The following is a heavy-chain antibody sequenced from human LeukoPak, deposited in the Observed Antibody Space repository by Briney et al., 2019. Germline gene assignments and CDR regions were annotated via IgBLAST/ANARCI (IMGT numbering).Heavy chain of an antibody. D-gene: IGHD5-24*01. Sequence: SVKVSCKASGGTFSSYAISWVRQAPGQGLEWMGRIFAILGIANYVQKLQGRVTITADKATSTAYMELSSLRPEDTAVYYCARDEEMAHIPDPYYYYGMDVWGQGTTAPVSS. J-gene: IGHJ6*02. CDR2: IFAILGIA. V-gene: IGHV1-69*04. CDR1: GGTFSSYA. CDR3: ARDEEMAHIPDPYYYYGMDV.